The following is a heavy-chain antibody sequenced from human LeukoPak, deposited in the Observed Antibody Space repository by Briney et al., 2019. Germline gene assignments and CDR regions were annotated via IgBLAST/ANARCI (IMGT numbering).Heavy chain of an antibody. J-gene: IGHJ4*02. CDR2: IYTSGST. CDR3: ARDSSRTFDY. Sequence: SETLSLTCTVSGGSTSNYYWSWIRQPAGKGLEWIGRIYTSGSTNYNPSLKSRITMSVDTSKNQFSLKLSSVTAADTAVYYCARDSSRTFDYWGQGTLVTVSS. D-gene: IGHD2-2*01. CDR1: GGSTSNYY. V-gene: IGHV4-4*07.